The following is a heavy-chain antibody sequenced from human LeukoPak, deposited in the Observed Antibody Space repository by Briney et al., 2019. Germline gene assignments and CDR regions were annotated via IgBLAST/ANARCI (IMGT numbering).Heavy chain of an antibody. CDR1: GFTFSDFH. D-gene: IGHD2-8*02. J-gene: IGHJ6*04. Sequence: GGSLRLSCVASGFTFSDFHMSWIRQAPGKGLECVSYISGGSTYLDYADSVKGRFTLSRDNAKNSLYLQMNSLRAEDTAVYYCARDTGRSRYYYGMDVWGKGTTVTVSP. V-gene: IGHV3-11*06. CDR2: ISGGSTYL. CDR3: ARDTGRSRYYYGMDV.